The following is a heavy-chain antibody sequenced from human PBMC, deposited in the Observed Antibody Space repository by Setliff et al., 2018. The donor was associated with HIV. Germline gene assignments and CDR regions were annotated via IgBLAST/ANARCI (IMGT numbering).Heavy chain of an antibody. CDR3: ALFYYGSSGHFDY. D-gene: IGHD3-22*01. Sequence: GGSLRLSCEASGFTFNNYGMHWVRQAPGEGLEWVAVIWYDGTNKYYADSVKGRFTISRDNSKNTLYLEMASLRAEDTAVYYCALFYYGSSGHFDYWGQGTLVTVSS. CDR2: IWYDGTNK. CDR1: GFTFNNYG. V-gene: IGHV3-33*08. J-gene: IGHJ4*02.